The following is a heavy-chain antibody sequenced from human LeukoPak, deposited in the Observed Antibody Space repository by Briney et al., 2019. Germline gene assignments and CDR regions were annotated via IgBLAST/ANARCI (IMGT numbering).Heavy chain of an antibody. Sequence: PGGSLRLSCAVSGFTFSSSAMSWVRQAPGKGLERVAFIRYDGSNKYYADSVKGRFTISRDNSKNTLYLQMNSLRAEDTAVYYCVTMVRGVILVVYWGQGTLVTVSS. D-gene: IGHD3-10*01. CDR2: IRYDGSNK. J-gene: IGHJ4*02. CDR1: GFTFSSSA. V-gene: IGHV3-30*02. CDR3: VTMVRGVILVVY.